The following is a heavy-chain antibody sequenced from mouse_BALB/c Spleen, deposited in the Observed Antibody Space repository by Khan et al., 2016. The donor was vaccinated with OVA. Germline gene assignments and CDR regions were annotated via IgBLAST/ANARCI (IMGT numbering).Heavy chain of an antibody. Sequence: QVQLKQSGAELAKPGASVKMSCKASGYTFTTYWMYWVKQRPGQGLEWIGYIDPSTGYTEYNQKFKDKATLTTDKSSSTAYMQLSSLTSEDSAVYYCARRGLYCIFAYWGQGTLVTVSA. CDR2: IDPSTGYT. CDR3: ARRGLYCIFAY. J-gene: IGHJ3*01. D-gene: IGHD2-12*01. CDR1: GYTFTTYW. V-gene: IGHV1-7*01.